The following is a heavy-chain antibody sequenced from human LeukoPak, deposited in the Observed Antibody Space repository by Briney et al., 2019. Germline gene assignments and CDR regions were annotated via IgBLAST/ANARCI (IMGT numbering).Heavy chain of an antibody. CDR2: IYYSGST. V-gene: IGHV4-59*01. Sequence: SETLSLTCTVSGGSISSYYWSWIRQPPGKGPEWIGYIYYSGSTNYNPSLKSRVTISVETSKNQFSLKLSSVTAADTAVYYCARGGSKTTVTLWGQGTLVTVSS. D-gene: IGHD4-17*01. J-gene: IGHJ4*02. CDR3: ARGGSKTTVTL. CDR1: GGSISSYY.